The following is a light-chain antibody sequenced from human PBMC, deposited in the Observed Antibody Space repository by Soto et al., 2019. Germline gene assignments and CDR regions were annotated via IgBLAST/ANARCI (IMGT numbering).Light chain of an antibody. CDR1: QSVNSY. Sequence: EIVLTQSPATLSLSPGERATLSCRASQSVNSYLAWYQQKPGQAPRLLIYDASSRATGIPARFSGSGSGTDFTLTISSLEPEDFAVYYCQQRSNWPLLTVGGGAKVEIK. CDR2: DAS. V-gene: IGKV3-11*01. CDR3: QQRSNWPLLT. J-gene: IGKJ4*01.